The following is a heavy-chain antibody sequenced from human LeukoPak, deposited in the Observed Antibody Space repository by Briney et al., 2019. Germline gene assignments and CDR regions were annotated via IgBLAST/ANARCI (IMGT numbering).Heavy chain of an antibody. CDR3: ARSPLNYYGSGSYYFDY. V-gene: IGHV5-51*01. CDR2: IYPGDSDT. D-gene: IGHD3-10*01. CDR1: GYSFTSYW. J-gene: IGHJ4*02. Sequence: GESLKISCKGSGYSFTSYWIGWVRQMPGKGLEWMGIIYPGDSDTRYSPSFQGQVTISADKSISTAYLQWSSLKASDTAMYYRARSPLNYYGSGSYYFDYWGQGTLVTVSS.